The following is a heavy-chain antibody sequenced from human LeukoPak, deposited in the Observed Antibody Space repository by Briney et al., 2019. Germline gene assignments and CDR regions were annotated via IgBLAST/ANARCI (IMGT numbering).Heavy chain of an antibody. CDR3: ARLRYSDY. J-gene: IGHJ4*02. CDR1: GFTFSSYA. CDR2: IKQDGSEK. V-gene: IGHV3-7*03. Sequence: PGRSLRLSCAASGFTFSSYAMHWVRQAPGKGLEWVANIKQDGSEKNYVDSVKGRFTISRDNAKNSLYLQMNSLRAEDTAVYYCARLRYSDYWGQGTLVTVSS. D-gene: IGHD2-21*01.